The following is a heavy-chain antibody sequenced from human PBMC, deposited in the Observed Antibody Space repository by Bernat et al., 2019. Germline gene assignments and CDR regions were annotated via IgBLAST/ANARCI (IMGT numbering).Heavy chain of an antibody. J-gene: IGHJ4*02. Sequence: EVQLVESGGGLVQPGGSLRLSCAASGFTFSSYELNWVRQAPGKGLEWISYISSSGSTIYYADSVKGRFTISRDNAKNSLYLQMNSLRAEDTAVYYCARDGGDPSYDYWGQGTLVTVSS. CDR3: ARDGGDPSYDY. CDR2: ISSSGSTI. V-gene: IGHV3-48*03. D-gene: IGHD3-16*01. CDR1: GFTFSSYE.